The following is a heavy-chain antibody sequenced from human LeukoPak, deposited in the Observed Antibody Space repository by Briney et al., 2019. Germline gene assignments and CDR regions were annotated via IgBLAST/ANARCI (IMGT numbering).Heavy chain of an antibody. CDR1: GFTFSSYW. J-gene: IGHJ4*02. D-gene: IGHD3-10*01. Sequence: PGGSLRLSCAASGFTFSSYWMSWVRQAPGKGLEWVVNIKQDGSEKYYVDSGKGRFTISRDNAKNSLYLQMNSLRVEDTAVYYCARVYYYASGSRWGDYFDYWGQGTLVTVSS. CDR3: ARVYYYASGSRWGDYFDY. V-gene: IGHV3-7*02. CDR2: IKQDGSEK.